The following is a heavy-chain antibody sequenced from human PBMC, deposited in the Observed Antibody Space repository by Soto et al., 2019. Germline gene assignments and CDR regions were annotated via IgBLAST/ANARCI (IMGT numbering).Heavy chain of an antibody. J-gene: IGHJ4*02. CDR1: GGSISSYY. D-gene: IGHD4-17*01. V-gene: IGHV4-59*01. CDR2: IYYSGST. CDR3: ARVDTVTDSSPFDY. Sequence: SETLSLTCTVSGGSISSYYWSWIRQPPGKGLEWIGYIYYSGSTNYNPSLKSRVTISVDTSKNHFSLKLSSVTAADTAVYYCARVDTVTDSSPFDYWGQGTLVTVSS.